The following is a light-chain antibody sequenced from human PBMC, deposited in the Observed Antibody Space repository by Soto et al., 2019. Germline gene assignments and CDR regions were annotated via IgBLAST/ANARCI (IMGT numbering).Light chain of an antibody. CDR2: EVS. Sequence: QSVLTQPPSASGSPGQSVTISCTETSSDVGGYNYVSWYQQHPGKAPKLMIYEVSKRPSGVPDRFSGSKSGNTASLTVSGLQAEDEADYYCSSYAGSNQGVFGTGTKVNV. CDR3: SSYAGSNQGV. J-gene: IGLJ1*01. V-gene: IGLV2-8*01. CDR1: SSDVGGYNY.